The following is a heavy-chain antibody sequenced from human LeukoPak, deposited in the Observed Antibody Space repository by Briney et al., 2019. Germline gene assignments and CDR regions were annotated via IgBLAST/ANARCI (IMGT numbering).Heavy chain of an antibody. CDR3: AGGQGWLLDY. Sequence: GGSLRLSCAASGFTFSSYWMTWVRQAPGKGLEWVANIKQEGSAKYYVDSVKGRFTISRDNAKNSLFLQMNSLRVEDTAVYYCAGGQGWLLDYWGQGTLVTVFS. V-gene: IGHV3-7*05. J-gene: IGHJ4*02. CDR2: IKQEGSAK. CDR1: GFTFSSYW. D-gene: IGHD2-15*01.